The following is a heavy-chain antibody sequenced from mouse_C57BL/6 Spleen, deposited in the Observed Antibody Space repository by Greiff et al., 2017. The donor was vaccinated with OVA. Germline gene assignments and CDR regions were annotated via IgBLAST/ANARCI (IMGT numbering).Heavy chain of an antibody. V-gene: IGHV1-76*01. J-gene: IGHJ3*01. CDR3: ARDCLYYDYDED. D-gene: IGHD2-4*01. Sequence: VQLQQSGAELVRPGASVKLSCKASGYTFTDYYINWVKQRPGQGLEWIARIYPGSGNTYYNEKFKGKATLTAEKSSSTAYMQLSSLTSEDSAVYFCARDCLYYDYDEDWGQGTLVTVSA. CDR1: GYTFTDYY. CDR2: IYPGSGNT.